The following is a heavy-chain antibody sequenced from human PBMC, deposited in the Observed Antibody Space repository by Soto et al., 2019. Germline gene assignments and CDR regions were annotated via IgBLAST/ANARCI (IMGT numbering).Heavy chain of an antibody. V-gene: IGHV1-18*01. J-gene: IGHJ5*02. CDR1: GYTFTSYG. CDR3: ARVPVIVLMVYATPGVYWFDP. D-gene: IGHD2-8*01. CDR2: ISAYNGNT. Sequence: ASVKVSCKASGYTFTSYGISWVRQAPGQGLEWMGWISAYNGNTNYAQKLQGRVTMTTDTSTSTAYMELRSLRSDDTAVYYCARVPVIVLMVYATPGVYWFDPWGQGTLVTVSS.